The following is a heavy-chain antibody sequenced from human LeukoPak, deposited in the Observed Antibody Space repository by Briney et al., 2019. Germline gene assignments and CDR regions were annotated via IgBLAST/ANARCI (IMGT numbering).Heavy chain of an antibody. Sequence: GGSLRLSCGASGFTFSNYGMLWVRQAPGKGLEWEAFIRYDGNNKLYADSMRGRFTISRDNSKNTLYLHINSLRAEDTAVYYSAELGITMIGGVWGKGTTVTVSS. CDR2: IRYDGNNK. D-gene: IGHD3-10*02. CDR3: AELGITMIGGV. J-gene: IGHJ6*04. CDR1: GFTFSNYG. V-gene: IGHV3-30*02.